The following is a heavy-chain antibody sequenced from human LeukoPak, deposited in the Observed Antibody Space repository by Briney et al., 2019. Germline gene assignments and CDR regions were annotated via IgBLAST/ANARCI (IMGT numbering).Heavy chain of an antibody. J-gene: IGHJ6*03. CDR3: ARVVLRYFDWYMDV. D-gene: IGHD3-9*01. CDR2: IYTSGST. Sequence: SETLSLTCTVSGGSISSGSYYWSWIRQPAGTGLEWIGRIYTSGSTNYNPSLKSRVTISVDTSKNQFSLKLSSVTAADTAVYYCARVVLRYFDWYMDVWGKGTTVTISS. CDR1: GGSISSGSYY. V-gene: IGHV4-61*02.